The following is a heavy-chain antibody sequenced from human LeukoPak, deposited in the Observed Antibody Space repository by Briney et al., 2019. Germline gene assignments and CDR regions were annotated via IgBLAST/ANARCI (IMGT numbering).Heavy chain of an antibody. CDR2: ISYDGSNK. J-gene: IGHJ3*02. Sequence: GGSLRLSCAASGFSFNGYWMAWVRQAPGKGLEWVAVISYDGSNKYYADSVKGRFTISRDNSKNTLYLQMNSLRAEDTAVYYCAREDRLHDAFDIWGQGTMVTVSS. CDR3: AREDRLHDAFDI. D-gene: IGHD2-15*01. V-gene: IGHV3-30-3*01. CDR1: GFSFNGYW.